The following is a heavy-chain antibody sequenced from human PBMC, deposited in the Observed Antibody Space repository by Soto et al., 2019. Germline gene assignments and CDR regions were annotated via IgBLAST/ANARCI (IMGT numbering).Heavy chain of an antibody. CDR2: INSDGSST. D-gene: IGHD1-7*01. V-gene: IGHV3-74*01. CDR1: GFTFSSYW. J-gene: IGHJ4*02. Sequence: EVQLVESGGGLVQPGGSLRLSCAASGFTFSSYWMHWVRQAPGKGLVWVSRINSDGSSTSYADSVKGRFTISRDNAKNTLYLQMNSLIAEDTAVYYCVRSWNYLLVFDYWGQGTLVTVSS. CDR3: VRSWNYLLVFDY.